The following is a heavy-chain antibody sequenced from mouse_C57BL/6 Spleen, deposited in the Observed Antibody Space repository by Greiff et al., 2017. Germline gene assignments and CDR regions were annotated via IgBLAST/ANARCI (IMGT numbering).Heavy chain of an antibody. CDR3: ARWDYRDVNYYAMDY. CDR1: GYAFTNYL. CDR2: INPGSGGT. Sequence: QVQLQQSGAELVRPGTSVKVSCKASGYAFTNYLIEWVQQRPGQGLEWIGVINPGSGGTNYKEKFKGKVTLTADKSSSTAYMQRSSLTSEDSAVYFCARWDYRDVNYYAMDYWGQGTSVTVSS. V-gene: IGHV1-54*01. J-gene: IGHJ4*01. D-gene: IGHD2-12*01.